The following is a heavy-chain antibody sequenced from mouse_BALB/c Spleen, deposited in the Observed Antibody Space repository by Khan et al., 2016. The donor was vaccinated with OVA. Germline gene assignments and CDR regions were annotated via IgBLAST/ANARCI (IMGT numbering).Heavy chain of an antibody. Sequence: QMQLKQSGAELVRPGASVKLSCKTSGYIFTSYWIHWVKQRSGQGLEWFARIYPGTDNTYYNEKLKDKVTLTADKSSSTVYMQLSSLKSEDSAVYCCAREEALYYFDYWGQGTTLTVSS. CDR3: AREEALYYFDY. D-gene: IGHD3-2*02. CDR2: IYPGTDNT. V-gene: IGHV1-76*01. CDR1: GYIFTSYW. J-gene: IGHJ2*01.